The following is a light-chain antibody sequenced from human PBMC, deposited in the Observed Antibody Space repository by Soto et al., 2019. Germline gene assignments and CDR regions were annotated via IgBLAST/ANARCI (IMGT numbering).Light chain of an antibody. V-gene: IGLV6-57*03. J-gene: IGLJ2*01. CDR3: QSFDSSNYVV. CDR1: SGTIDSNY. Sequence: NFMLTQPRSVSESPGKTVTISCTRSSGTIDSNYVQWYQQRPGGAPTTVIFEDNERPSGVPDRFSGSIDSSSNSASLTISGLKTEDEADYFCQSFDSSNYVVFGGGTKLTVL. CDR2: EDN.